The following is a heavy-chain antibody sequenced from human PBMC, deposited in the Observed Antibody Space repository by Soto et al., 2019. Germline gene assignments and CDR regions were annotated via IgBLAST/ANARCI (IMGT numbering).Heavy chain of an antibody. CDR1: GGTFSNPA. CDR2: IIPIFTTP. D-gene: IGHD6-13*01. CDR3: AREGAADGTFRKDVFDI. J-gene: IGHJ3*02. V-gene: IGHV1-69*12. Sequence: QVHLVQSGAEVKKPGSSVKVSCKASGGTFSNPAITWVRQAHGQGIEWMGRIIPIFTTPNYAQKFQGRVTIPADASTITASMELSSLKHDETAVYYCAREGAADGTFRKDVFDILGQVTLVSVSA.